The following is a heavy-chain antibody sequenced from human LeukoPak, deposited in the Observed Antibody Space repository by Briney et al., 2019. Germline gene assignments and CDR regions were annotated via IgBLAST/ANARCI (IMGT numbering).Heavy chain of an antibody. CDR3: AKDQTFDI. Sequence: GGSLRLSCAASGFTFSSYGMHWVRQAPGKGLEWVAVISYDGSNKYYADSVKGRFTISRDNSKNTLYLQMNSLRAEDTAVYYCAKDQTFDIWGEGTMVTVSS. J-gene: IGHJ3*02. CDR2: ISYDGSNK. CDR1: GFTFSSYG. V-gene: IGHV3-30*18.